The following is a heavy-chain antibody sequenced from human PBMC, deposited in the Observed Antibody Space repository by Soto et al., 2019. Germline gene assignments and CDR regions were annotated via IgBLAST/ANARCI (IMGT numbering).Heavy chain of an antibody. J-gene: IGHJ5*02. CDR3: ATPPSDGYNYVGGWFDP. D-gene: IGHD3-16*01. CDR1: GSSISSSSYY. V-gene: IGHV4-39*01. CDR2: IYYSGST. Sequence: PSETLSLTCTFSGSSISSSSYYWGWIRQPPGKGLEWIGSIYYSGSTYYNPSLKSRVTISVDTSKNQFSLKLSSVTAADTAVYYSATPPSDGYNYVGGWFDPWGQGTLVTVSS.